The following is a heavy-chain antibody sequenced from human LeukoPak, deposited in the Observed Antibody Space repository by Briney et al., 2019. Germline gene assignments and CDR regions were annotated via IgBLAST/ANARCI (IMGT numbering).Heavy chain of an antibody. CDR1: GGSISSGGHS. V-gene: IGHV4-30-4*07. D-gene: IGHD6-13*01. Sequence: SETLSLTCAVSGGSISSGGHSWSWIRQPPGKGLKWIGYIYYSGSTYYNPSLKSRVTISVDTSKNQFLLKLSSVTAADTAVYYCAREYTSSWYDWFDPWGQGTLVTVSS. CDR2: IYYSGST. J-gene: IGHJ5*02. CDR3: AREYTSSWYDWFDP.